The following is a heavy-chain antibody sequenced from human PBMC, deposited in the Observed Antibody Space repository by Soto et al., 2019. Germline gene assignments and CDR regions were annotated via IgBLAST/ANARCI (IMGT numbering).Heavy chain of an antibody. Sequence: PSQTLSLTCAISGYSVSSNSDAWNWIRQSPSRGLECLGRTSYSSNWYNDYEVSVKSRITHHPDTSKNQFSLQLNSVTPEDTAVSYVAILGGSLVRDYDFWSGPRQKAVEISGQGTIVTVSS. CDR1: GYSVSSNSDA. CDR2: TSYSSNWYN. D-gene: IGHD3-3*01. CDR3: AILGGSLVRDYDFWSGPRQKAVEI. J-gene: IGHJ3*02. V-gene: IGHV6-1*01.